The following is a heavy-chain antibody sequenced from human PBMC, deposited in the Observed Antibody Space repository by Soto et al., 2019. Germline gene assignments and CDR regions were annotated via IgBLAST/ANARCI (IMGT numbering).Heavy chain of an antibody. CDR2: INPNSRGT. CDR1: GYTFTDYF. J-gene: IGHJ5*02. V-gene: IGHV1-2*02. Sequence: GASVKVSCKASGYTFTDYFIHWVRQAPGQGFEWMGWINPNSRGTNYAQKFQGRVTMTRDTSNNTAYMELRGLRSDDTAVYYCARVTLKAGKWFDPWGQGTLVTVSS. CDR3: ARVTLKAGKWFDP.